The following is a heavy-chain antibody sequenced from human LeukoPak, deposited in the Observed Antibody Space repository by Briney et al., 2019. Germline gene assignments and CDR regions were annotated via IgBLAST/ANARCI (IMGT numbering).Heavy chain of an antibody. CDR3: AKSYYGG. D-gene: IGHD3-10*01. CDR2: IKSDGSQK. V-gene: IGHV3-7*01. Sequence: GGSLRLSCVASGFTFSNYWMSWVRQAPGKGLEWVANIKSDGSQKQYVDSVKGRFTISRDNVKNSLYLQMNSLRAEDTAVYYCAKSYYGGWGQGTLVTVSS. CDR1: GFTFSNYW. J-gene: IGHJ4*02.